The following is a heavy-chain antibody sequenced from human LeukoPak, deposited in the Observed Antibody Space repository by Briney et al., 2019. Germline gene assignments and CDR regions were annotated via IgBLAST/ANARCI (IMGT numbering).Heavy chain of an antibody. CDR3: AKDYYSSSWYGVFDY. CDR2: ISYDGSNK. D-gene: IGHD6-13*01. Sequence: GGSLRLSCAASGFTFSSYGMHWVRQAPGKGLEWVAVISYDGSNKYYADSVKGRFTISRDNSKNTLYLQMNSLRAEDTAVYYCAKDYYSSSWYGVFDYWGQGTLGTVSS. J-gene: IGHJ4*02. CDR1: GFTFSSYG. V-gene: IGHV3-30*18.